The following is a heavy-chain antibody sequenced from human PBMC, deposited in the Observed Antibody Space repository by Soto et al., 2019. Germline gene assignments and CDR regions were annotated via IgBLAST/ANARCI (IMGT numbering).Heavy chain of an antibody. CDR2: IKDTGST. CDR1: NGSLSGFY. J-gene: IGHJ4*02. V-gene: IGHV4-34*01. CDR3: ASGRN. Sequence: QVQLQQWGAGLLRPSETLSLTCAVFNGSLSGFYWSWIRQPPGKGLGWIGEIKDTGSTNYNPSLKSRVIMSLDKSKRQFSLKLSSVTAADTAIYYCASGRNWGQGTLVTVSS.